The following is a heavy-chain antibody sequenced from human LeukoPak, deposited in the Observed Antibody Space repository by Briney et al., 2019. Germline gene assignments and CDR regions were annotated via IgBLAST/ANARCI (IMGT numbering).Heavy chain of an antibody. CDR2: IKQDGSEK. D-gene: IGHD1-26*01. J-gene: IGHJ4*02. CDR1: GFTFSSYW. V-gene: IGHV3-7*01. Sequence: GGSLRLSCAASGFTFSSYWMSWVRQAPGKGLEWVANIKQDGSEKYYVDSVKGRFTISRDNAKNSLFLQMSSLRAEDTAVYYCAKDTGIVGATYYFDYWGQGTLVTVSS. CDR3: AKDTGIVGATYYFDY.